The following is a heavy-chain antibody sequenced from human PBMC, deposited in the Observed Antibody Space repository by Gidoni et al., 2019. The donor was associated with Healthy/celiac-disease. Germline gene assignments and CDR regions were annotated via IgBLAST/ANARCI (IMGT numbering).Heavy chain of an antibody. V-gene: IGHV3-15*01. D-gene: IGHD6-19*01. Sequence: EVQLVESGGGLVKPGGSLRLSCEASGFTFSNAWMSWVRQAPGTGLEWVGRIKSKTDGGTTDYAAPVKGRFTISRDDSKNTLYLQMNSLKTEDTAVYYCTTTGYSSGWYENYFDYWGQGTLVTVSS. CDR2: IKSKTDGGTT. J-gene: IGHJ4*02. CDR1: GFTFSNAW. CDR3: TTTGYSSGWYENYFDY.